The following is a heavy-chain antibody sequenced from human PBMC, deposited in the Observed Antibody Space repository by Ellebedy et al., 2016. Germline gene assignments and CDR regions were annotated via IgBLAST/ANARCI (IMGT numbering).Heavy chain of an antibody. CDR3: ARAQETLKEASSSSRYYYYYYMDV. V-gene: IGHV4-39*07. CDR1: GGSVSSSGYF. CDR2: IYYSGGT. D-gene: IGHD6-6*01. Sequence: SETLSLTXTVSGGSVSSSGYFWGWIRQPPGKGLEWIGSIYYSGGTYHNPSLKSRVTISVDTSKNQFSLRLSSVTAADTAVYYCARAQETLKEASSSSRYYYYYYMDVWGNGTTVTVSS. J-gene: IGHJ6*03.